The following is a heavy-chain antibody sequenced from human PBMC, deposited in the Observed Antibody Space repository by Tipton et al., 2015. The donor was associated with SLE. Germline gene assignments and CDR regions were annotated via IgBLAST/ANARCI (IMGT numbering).Heavy chain of an antibody. CDR3: ARWGAQLGTDNWFDP. V-gene: IGHV4-34*01. D-gene: IGHD1-14*01. CDR1: GGSFSGHY. Sequence: TLSLTCAVYGGSFSGHYWSWIRQPPGKGLEWIGEINHSGSTNYNPSLKSRVTISVDTSKNQFSLKVSSVTAADTAVYYCARWGAQLGTDNWFDPWGQGTLVTVSS. CDR2: INHSGST. J-gene: IGHJ5*02.